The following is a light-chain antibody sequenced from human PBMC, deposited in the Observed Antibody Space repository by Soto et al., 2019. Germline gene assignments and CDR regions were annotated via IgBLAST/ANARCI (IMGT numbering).Light chain of an antibody. CDR1: SSNIGSGYD. V-gene: IGLV1-40*01. Sequence: QSVLTQPPSVSGAPGQRVTISCTGSSSNIGSGYDVHWYHQLPGTAPKLLIYGNNNRPSGVPDRFSGSRSGTSASLAITGLQDEDEADYYCQSYDSSLSVWVFGGGTQLTVL. J-gene: IGLJ3*02. CDR3: QSYDSSLSVWV. CDR2: GNN.